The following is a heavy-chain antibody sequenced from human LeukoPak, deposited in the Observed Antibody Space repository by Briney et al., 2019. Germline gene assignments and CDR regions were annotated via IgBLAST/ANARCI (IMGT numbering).Heavy chain of an antibody. CDR3: ARNESGGIGQKWYYYYMDV. V-gene: IGHV3-30*04. CDR1: GFTFTTYA. Sequence: GGTLTLTCAASGFTFTTYAMQCLRQAPGKELVGVAVISYDGSNKYYADSVKGRFTISRDNSKNTLYLKMNRLKAKDTALYYFARNESGGIGQKWYYYYMDVWGKGTTVTVFS. J-gene: IGHJ6*03. CDR2: ISYDGSNK. D-gene: IGHD6-13*01.